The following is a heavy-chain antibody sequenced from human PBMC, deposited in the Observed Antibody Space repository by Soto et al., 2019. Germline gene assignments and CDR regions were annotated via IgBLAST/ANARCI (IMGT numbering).Heavy chain of an antibody. D-gene: IGHD3-3*01. V-gene: IGHV4-34*01. CDR1: GGSFSGYY. CDR3: ARAKAYDFWSGYYTSNYYYYYMDV. CDR2: INHSGST. J-gene: IGHJ6*03. Sequence: SETLSLTCAVYGGSFSGYYWSWIRQPPGKGLEWIGEINHSGSTNYNPSLKSRVTISVDTSKNQFSLKLSSVTAADTAVYCCARAKAYDFWSGYYTSNYYYYYMDVWGKGTTVTVSS.